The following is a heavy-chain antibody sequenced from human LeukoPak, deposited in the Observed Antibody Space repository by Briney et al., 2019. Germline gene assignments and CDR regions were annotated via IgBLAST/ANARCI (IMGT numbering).Heavy chain of an antibody. J-gene: IGHJ6*04. CDR2: INQDGSEK. CDR3: AELGITMIGGV. Sequence: GGSLRLSCAASGFTFSSYYMAWVRQAPGKGLEWVANINQDGSEKYYVDSVKGRFTISRDNAKNSLYLQMNSLRAEDTAVYYCAELGITMIGGVWGKGTTVTISS. V-gene: IGHV3-7*01. D-gene: IGHD3-10*02. CDR1: GFTFSSYY.